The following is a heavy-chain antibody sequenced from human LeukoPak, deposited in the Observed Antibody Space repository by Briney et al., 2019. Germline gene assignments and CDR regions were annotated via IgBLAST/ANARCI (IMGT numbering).Heavy chain of an antibody. CDR3: ARGAYSGSYGIDY. Sequence: SLKVSCKASGGTFSSYTISWVRQAPGQGLEWMGRIIPILGIANYAQKFQGRVTITADKSTSTAYMELSSLRSEDTAVYYCARGAYSGSYGIDYWGQGTLVTVSS. CDR2: IIPILGIA. D-gene: IGHD1-26*01. J-gene: IGHJ4*02. V-gene: IGHV1-69*02. CDR1: GGTFSSYT.